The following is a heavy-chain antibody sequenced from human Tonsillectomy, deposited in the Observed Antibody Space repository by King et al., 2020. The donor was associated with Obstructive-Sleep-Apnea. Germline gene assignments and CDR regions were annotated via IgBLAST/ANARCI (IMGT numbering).Heavy chain of an antibody. Sequence: VQLVQSGAEVKKPGASVKVSCKASGYTFTGYYMHWVRQAPGQGLEWMGWINPNSGGTNYAQKFQGWVTMTRDTSISTAYMELSRLRSDDTAVYYCARALYSSSWYYYGMDVWGQGTTVTVSS. V-gene: IGHV1-2*04. CDR3: ARALYSSSWYYYGMDV. CDR2: INPNSGGT. D-gene: IGHD6-13*01. J-gene: IGHJ6*02. CDR1: GYTFTGYY.